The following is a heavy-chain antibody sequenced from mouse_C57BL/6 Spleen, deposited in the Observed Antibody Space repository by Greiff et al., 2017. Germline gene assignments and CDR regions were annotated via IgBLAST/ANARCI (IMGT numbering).Heavy chain of an antibody. CDR3: ARGGYLLEDAMDY. V-gene: IGHV1-81*01. J-gene: IGHJ4*01. CDR1: GYTFTSYG. Sequence: QVQLKQSGAELARPGASVKLSCKASGYTFTSYGISWVKQRTGQGLEWIGEIYPRSGNTYYNEKFKGKATLTADKSSSTAYMELRSLTSEDSAVYFCARGGYLLEDAMDYWGQGTSVTVSS. D-gene: IGHD2-14*01. CDR2: IYPRSGNT.